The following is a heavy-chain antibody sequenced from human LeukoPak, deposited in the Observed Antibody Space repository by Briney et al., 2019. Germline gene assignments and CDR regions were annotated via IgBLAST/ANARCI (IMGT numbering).Heavy chain of an antibody. CDR3: ARGRRGGLRYFDWLLPKPKKHGGYYFDY. V-gene: IGHV1-8*01. CDR1: GYTFTSYD. D-gene: IGHD3-9*01. CDR2: MNPNSGNT. J-gene: IGHJ4*02. Sequence: ASVKVSCKASGYTFTSYDINWVRQATGQGLEWMGWMNPNSGNTGYAQKFQGRGTMTRNTSISTAYMELSSLRSEDTAVYYCARGRRGGLRYFDWLLPKPKKHGGYYFDYWGQGTLVTVSS.